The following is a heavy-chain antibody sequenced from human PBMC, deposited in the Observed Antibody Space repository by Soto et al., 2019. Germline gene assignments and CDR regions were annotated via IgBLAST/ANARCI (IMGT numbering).Heavy chain of an antibody. CDR2: IKQDGSER. J-gene: IGHJ4*02. Sequence: EEQLVESGGGLVQPGGSLRLSCAGSGFTFRNYWMGRVRQAPGKRLEWVANIKQDGSERSYADSVKGRFTISRDNAKNSLYLQMSSLGADDTAVYYCVRENYFDYWGQGILVIVSS. CDR1: GFTFRNYW. CDR3: VRENYFDY. V-gene: IGHV3-7*01.